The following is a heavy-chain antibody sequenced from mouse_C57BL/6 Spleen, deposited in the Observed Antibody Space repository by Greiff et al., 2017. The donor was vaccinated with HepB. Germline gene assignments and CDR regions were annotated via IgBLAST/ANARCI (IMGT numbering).Heavy chain of an antibody. CDR3: TRGDGSGYFDY. Sequence: EVQLMESGEGLVKPGASLKLSCAASGFTFSSYAMSWVRQTPEERLEWVAYISSGGDYTYYADTVKGRFTISRDNARNTLYLQMSSLKSEDTAMYYCTRGDGSGYFDYWGQGTTLTVSS. CDR1: GFTFSSYA. V-gene: IGHV5-9-1*02. J-gene: IGHJ2*01. D-gene: IGHD1-1*01. CDR2: ISSGGDYT.